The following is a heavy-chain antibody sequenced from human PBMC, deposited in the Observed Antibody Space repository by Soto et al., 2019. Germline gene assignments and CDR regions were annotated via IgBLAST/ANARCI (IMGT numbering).Heavy chain of an antibody. CDR3: ARETSGGNKDGPLDY. CDR2: ISYDGSNK. Sequence: QVQLVESGGGVVQPGRSLRLSCAASGFTFSSYAMHWVRQAPGKGLEWVAVISYDGSNKYYADSVKGRFTISRDNSKNTLYLQMNSLRAEDTAVYYCARETSGGNKDGPLDYWGQGTLVTVSS. V-gene: IGHV3-30-3*01. D-gene: IGHD2-15*01. J-gene: IGHJ4*02. CDR1: GFTFSSYA.